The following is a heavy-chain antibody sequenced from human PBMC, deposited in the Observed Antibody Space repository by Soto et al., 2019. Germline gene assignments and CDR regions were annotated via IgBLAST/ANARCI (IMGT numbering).Heavy chain of an antibody. Sequence: EVQLVESGGGLVKPGGSLRLSCAASGFTFSSYSRNWVRQSPGKGLEWVSSISRSSSCIYYADSVKGRFSIARDNAKNSLMQQMNSVSAEDTAVSCGARVGGYSGYDSTDYWGQGTLVTVSS. CDR3: ARVGGYSGYDSTDY. V-gene: IGHV3-21*04. J-gene: IGHJ4*02. CDR2: ISRSSSCI. CDR1: GFTFSSYS. D-gene: IGHD5-12*01.